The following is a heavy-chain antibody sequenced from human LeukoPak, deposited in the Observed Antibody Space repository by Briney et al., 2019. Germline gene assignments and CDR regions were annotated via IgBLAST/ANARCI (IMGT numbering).Heavy chain of an antibody. CDR3: AMTTVTTLKAPFDY. D-gene: IGHD4-17*01. CDR2: IIPIFGTA. V-gene: IGHV1-69*05. Sequence: SVKVSCKASGYTFTSYGISWVRQAPGQGLEWMGRIIPIFGTANYAQKFQGRVTITTDESTSTAYMELSSLRSEDTAVYYCAMTTVTTLKAPFDYRGQGTLVTVSS. CDR1: GYTFTSYG. J-gene: IGHJ4*02.